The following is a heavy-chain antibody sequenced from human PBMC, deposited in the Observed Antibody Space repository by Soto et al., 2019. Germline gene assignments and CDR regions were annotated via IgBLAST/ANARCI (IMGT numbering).Heavy chain of an antibody. CDR2: IYYSGST. V-gene: IGHV4-31*03. J-gene: IGHJ6*02. Sequence: SETLSLTCTVSGGSISSGGYYWSWFRQPPAKGLEWIGYIYYSGSTYYNPSLKSRVTISVDTSKNQFSLKLSPVTAAVSGVYYCERWVVLRYCSSTSCAAGSPYYYCMDVLGQGNTGTVCS. CDR3: ERWVVLRYCSSTSCAAGSPYYYCMDV. D-gene: IGHD2-2*01. CDR1: GGSISSGGYY.